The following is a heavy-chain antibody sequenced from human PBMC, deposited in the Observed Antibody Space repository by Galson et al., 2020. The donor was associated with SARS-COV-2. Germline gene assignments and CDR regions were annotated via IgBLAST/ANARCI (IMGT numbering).Heavy chain of an antibody. V-gene: IGHV4-38-2*01. CDR1: GYSISSGYY. CDR2: IYHSGST. D-gene: IGHD3-10*01. Sequence: SETLSLTCAVSGYSISSGYYWGWIRQPPGKGLEWIGSIYHSGSTYYNPSLKSRVTISVDTSKNQFSLKLSSVTAADTAVYYCARLVLYRGDFDFWGQGTLVTVSS. CDR3: ARLVLYRGDFDF. J-gene: IGHJ4*02.